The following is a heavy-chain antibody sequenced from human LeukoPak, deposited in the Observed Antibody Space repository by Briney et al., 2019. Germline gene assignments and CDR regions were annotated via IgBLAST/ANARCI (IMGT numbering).Heavy chain of an antibody. CDR3: ARDGPYSSSWSYYYYYYMDV. CDR2: IIPILGIA. Sequence: GSSVKVSCKASGGTFSSYTISWVRQAPGQGLEWMGRIIPILGIANYAQKFQGRVTITTDESTSTAYMELSSLRSEDTAVYYCARDGPYSSSWSYYYYYYMDVWGKGTTVTVSS. J-gene: IGHJ6*03. CDR1: GGTFSSYT. D-gene: IGHD6-13*01. V-gene: IGHV1-69*16.